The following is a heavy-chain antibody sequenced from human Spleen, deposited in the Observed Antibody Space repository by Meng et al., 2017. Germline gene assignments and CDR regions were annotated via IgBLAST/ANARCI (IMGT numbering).Heavy chain of an antibody. CDR3: TRVGGRYWDGGYFDS. Sequence: SETLSLTCTMSGDSFSRHYWSWIRQPPGKGLECVGYLYSTGSTSYNPSLRSRVTMSIDTSKNQFSLKLDSVTAADTAVYYCTRVGGRYWDGGYFDSWGQGALVTVSS. J-gene: IGHJ4*02. CDR1: GDSFSRHY. V-gene: IGHV4-59*11. D-gene: IGHD2-21*01. CDR2: LYSTGST.